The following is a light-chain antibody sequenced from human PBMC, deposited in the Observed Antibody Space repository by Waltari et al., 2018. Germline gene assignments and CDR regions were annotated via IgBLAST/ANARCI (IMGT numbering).Light chain of an antibody. J-gene: IGKJ4*01. Sequence: EIVMTQSPLSLPVTPGHPASIPCRSSQSLLHTDGYNYLVWYLQKAGQSPPLLIYLASHRASGVPDRFSGSGSGTDFTLKISRVEAEDVGVYYCMQAVQGLSFGGGTKVEI. CDR2: LAS. V-gene: IGKV2-28*01. CDR1: QSLLHTDGYNY. CDR3: MQAVQGLS.